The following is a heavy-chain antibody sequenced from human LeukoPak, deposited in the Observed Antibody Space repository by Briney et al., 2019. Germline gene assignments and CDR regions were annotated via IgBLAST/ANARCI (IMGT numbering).Heavy chain of an antibody. CDR2: ISSSGSTI. CDR1: GFTFSSYE. CDR3: ARDAIVLMVYAIFDY. V-gene: IGHV3-48*03. D-gene: IGHD2-8*01. Sequence: GGSLRLSCAASGFTFSSYEMNWVRQAPGKGLGWVSYISSSGSTIYYADSVKGRFTISRDNAKNSLYLQMNSLRAEDTAVYYCARDAIVLMVYAIFDYWGQGTLVTVSS. J-gene: IGHJ4*02.